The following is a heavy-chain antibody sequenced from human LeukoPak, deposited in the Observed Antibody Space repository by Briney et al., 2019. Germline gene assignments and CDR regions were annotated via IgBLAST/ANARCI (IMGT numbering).Heavy chain of an antibody. V-gene: IGHV4-34*01. Sequence: SETLSLTCAVYGGSFSGYYWSWIRQPPGKWLQCIGEIKHSGSTNYNPSLKSRVTISVDTSKNQFSLKLSSVTAADTAVYYCARDTPPPYYDFWSGYRHPLDYWGQGTLVTVSS. D-gene: IGHD3-3*01. CDR2: IKHSGST. CDR3: ARDTPPPYYDFWSGYRHPLDY. J-gene: IGHJ4*02. CDR1: GGSFSGYY.